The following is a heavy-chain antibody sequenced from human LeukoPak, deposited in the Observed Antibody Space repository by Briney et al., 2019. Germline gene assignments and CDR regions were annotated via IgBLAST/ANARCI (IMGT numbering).Heavy chain of an antibody. V-gene: IGHV4-34*01. D-gene: IGHD2-2*01. J-gene: IGHJ4*02. CDR1: GGSFRGYY. CDR2: INQSGST. CDR3: ASTERCSTTCPLDY. Sequence: SETLSLTCAVYGGSFRGYYWRWIRQPPGKGLEWIGEINQSGSTNYNPSLKSRVTISLDTSMKKFSLKLNSVTAADTAVYYCASTERCSTTCPLDYWGQGTLVTVSS.